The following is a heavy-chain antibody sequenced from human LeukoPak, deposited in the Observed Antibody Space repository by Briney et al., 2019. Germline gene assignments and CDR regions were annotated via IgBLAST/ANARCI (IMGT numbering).Heavy chain of an antibody. D-gene: IGHD3-10*01. CDR3: AHSYYFGSRSYYNVWFAP. V-gene: IGHV2-5*02. J-gene: IGHJ5*02. CDR2: IYWDDEK. Sequence: SGPTLGNPSQTLTLTCTFSGFSLSTGGVGVGWIRQPPGKALQWLALIYWDDEKYYSPSLKSRLSISRDTSRNQVVLTMTNMDPLDTATYFCAHSYYFGSRSYYNVWFAPWGLGTLVTVSS. CDR1: GFSLSTGGVG.